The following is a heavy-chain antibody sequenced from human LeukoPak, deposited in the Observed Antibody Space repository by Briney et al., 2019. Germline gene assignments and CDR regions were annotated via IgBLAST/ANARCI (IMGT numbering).Heavy chain of an antibody. CDR3: ARAPYDSSGYYYDQ. V-gene: IGHV3-48*01. CDR1: GFTFSSYS. Sequence: PGGSLRLSCAASGFTFSSYSMNWVRQAPGKGLEWVSYISSSSNTIYYADSVKGRFTISRDNSKNTLYLQMDSLRAEDTAVYYCARAPYDSSGYYYDQWGQGTLVTVSS. CDR2: ISSSSNTI. J-gene: IGHJ5*02. D-gene: IGHD3-22*01.